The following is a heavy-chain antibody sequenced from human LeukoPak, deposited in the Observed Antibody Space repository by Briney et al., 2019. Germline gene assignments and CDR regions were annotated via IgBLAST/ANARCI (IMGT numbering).Heavy chain of an antibody. V-gene: IGHV3-30*03. CDR3: TTGSGSYYY. Sequence: GGSLRLSCAASGFTFSSYWMHWVRQAPGKGLEWVAVISYDGSNKYYADSVKGRFTISRDNSKNTLYLQMNSLRAEDTAVYYCTTGSGSYYYWGQGTLVTVSS. CDR1: GFTFSSYW. D-gene: IGHD3-10*01. J-gene: IGHJ4*02. CDR2: ISYDGSNK.